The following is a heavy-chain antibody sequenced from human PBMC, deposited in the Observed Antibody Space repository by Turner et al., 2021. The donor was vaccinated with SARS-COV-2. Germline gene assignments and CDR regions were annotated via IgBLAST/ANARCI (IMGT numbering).Heavy chain of an antibody. CDR3: AGRMDTAMDYGGMDV. CDR1: GGSISSSSYC. J-gene: IGHJ6*02. D-gene: IGHD5-18*01. CDR2: IYYSGTN. Sequence: QLQLQESCPGLLKPSATLCLSCTVSGGSISSSSYCWGWIRHPPGKGLEWIGNIYYSGTNYENPSHRRRVTITVDTTNNQFAQKQSCGTAADTAVYYCAGRMDTAMDYGGMDVWGQGTTVTVSS. V-gene: IGHV4-39*01.